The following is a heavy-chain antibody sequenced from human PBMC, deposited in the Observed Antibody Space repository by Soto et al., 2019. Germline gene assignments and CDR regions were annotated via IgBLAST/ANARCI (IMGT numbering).Heavy chain of an antibody. CDR3: ASILEEKASLLYGGNPNGY. CDR2: IIPIFGTA. V-gene: IGHV1-69*13. J-gene: IGHJ4*02. D-gene: IGHD4-17*01. Sequence: GASVKVSCKASGGTFSSYAISWVRQAPGQGLEWMGGIIPIFGTANYAQKFQGRVTITADESTSTAYMELSSLRSEDTAVYYCASILEEKASLLYGGNPNGYWGQGTLVTVSS. CDR1: GGTFSSYA.